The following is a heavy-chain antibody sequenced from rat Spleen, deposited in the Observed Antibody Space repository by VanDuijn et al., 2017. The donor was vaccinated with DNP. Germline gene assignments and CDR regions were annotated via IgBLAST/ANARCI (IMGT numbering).Heavy chain of an antibody. V-gene: IGHV3-3*01. D-gene: IGHD1-11*01. CDR3: ARMHYGCDN. CDR2: INSAGST. Sequence: EVQLQESGPGLVKPSQSLSLTCSVTGYSISGSYRWNWIRKFPGNKLEWMGYINSAGSTHYNPSLKSRISITRDTSKNQFFLQVISVTPEDTATYYCARMHYGCDNWGQGVMVTGSS. CDR1: GYSISGSYR. J-gene: IGHJ2*01.